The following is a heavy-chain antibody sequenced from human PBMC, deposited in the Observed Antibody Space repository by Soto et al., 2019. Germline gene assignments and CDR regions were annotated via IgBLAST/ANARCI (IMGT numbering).Heavy chain of an antibody. J-gene: IGHJ6*02. V-gene: IGHV4-39*01. CDR3: ASTPPRVGAAHSNYYSYGMDV. Sequence: QLQLQESGPGLVKPSETLSLTCTVSGGSISSSSYYWGWIRQPPGKGLEWIGSIYYSGSTYYNPSLKSRVTISVDTSKNQFSLKLSSVTAADTAVYYCASTPPRVGAAHSNYYSYGMDVWGQGTTVTVSS. CDR1: GGSISSSSYY. CDR2: IYYSGST. D-gene: IGHD1-26*01.